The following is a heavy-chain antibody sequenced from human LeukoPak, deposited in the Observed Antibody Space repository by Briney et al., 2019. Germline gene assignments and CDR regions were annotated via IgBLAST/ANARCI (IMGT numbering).Heavy chain of an antibody. V-gene: IGHV3-9*01. CDR3: ARARNSVAPSFDI. D-gene: IGHD1-14*01. Sequence: PGGSLRLSCAGSGFNFDDYDMHWVRHPPGKGLEWVSSISSNSGNIAYADSVKGRFTISRDNSKNTLYLQMNSLRAEDTAVYYCARARNSVAPSFDIWGQGTMVTVSS. J-gene: IGHJ3*02. CDR1: GFNFDDYD. CDR2: ISSNSGNI.